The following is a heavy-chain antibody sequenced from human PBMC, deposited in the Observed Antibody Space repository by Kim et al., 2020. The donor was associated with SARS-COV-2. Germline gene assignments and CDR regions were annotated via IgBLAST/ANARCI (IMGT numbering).Heavy chain of an antibody. CDR3: GRLGSASYYGMDV. J-gene: IGHJ6*02. V-gene: IGHV3-9*01. Sequence: YADSVKGRFTISRDNSKKSLYLQMNSLRAEDTALYYCGRLGSASYYGMDVWGQGTTVTVSS. D-gene: IGHD3-16*01.